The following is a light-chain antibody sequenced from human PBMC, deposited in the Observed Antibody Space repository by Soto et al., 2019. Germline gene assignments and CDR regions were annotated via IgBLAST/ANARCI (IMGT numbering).Light chain of an antibody. CDR3: QQYSKWPLA. CDR2: GVS. J-gene: IGKJ4*01. CDR1: QSVDSR. V-gene: IGKV3-15*01. Sequence: EVVLTQSPATLSVSPGEGATLSCKASQSVDSRLAWYQQKPGQAPRLLIEGVSSRGTDIPARFSGSGSGTEFTLTITSLQSEDFAVYYCQQYSKWPLAFGGGTRVEIK.